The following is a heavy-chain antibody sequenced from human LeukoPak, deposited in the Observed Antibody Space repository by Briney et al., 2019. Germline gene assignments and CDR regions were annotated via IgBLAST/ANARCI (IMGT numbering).Heavy chain of an antibody. CDR1: GFTFSSYL. D-gene: IGHD3-10*02. J-gene: IGHJ6*04. V-gene: IGHV3-21*01. Sequence: TGGSLRLSCAASGFTFSSYLINWVRQAPGKGLEWVSSISSSSNYIYYADSVKGRFTISRDNAKNSLYLQMNSLRAEDTAVYYCAELGITMIGGVWGKGTTVTISS. CDR3: AELGITMIGGV. CDR2: ISSSSNYI.